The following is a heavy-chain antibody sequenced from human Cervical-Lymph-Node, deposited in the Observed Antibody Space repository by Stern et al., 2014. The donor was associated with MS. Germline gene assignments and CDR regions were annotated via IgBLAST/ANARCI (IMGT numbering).Heavy chain of an antibody. D-gene: IGHD3-16*02. J-gene: IGHJ3*02. CDR1: GFSLRTNGVA. CDR2: IYWDGDK. Sequence: QVTLRESGPTLVKPTETLRLTCTFSGFSLRTNGVAVGWIRQTPGKALEFLALIYWDGDKRYNPSLKRRLTITTDTSQSQVVLKMPTLDPVTTPTNYWLSAPPVNSFENAFNIGAKGRWSPSLQ. CDR3: LSAPPVNSFENAFNI. V-gene: IGHV2-5*02.